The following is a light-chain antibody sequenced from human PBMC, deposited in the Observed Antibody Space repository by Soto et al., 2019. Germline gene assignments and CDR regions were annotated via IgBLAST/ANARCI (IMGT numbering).Light chain of an antibody. CDR2: GVS. CDR3: QAYNNWPLT. CDR1: QSVGSN. J-gene: IGKJ4*01. V-gene: IGKV3-15*01. Sequence: DIVSTQSPAPLSVSPGAGATLSCRAIQSVGSNLAWYQKKTAQANRLLIYGVSTRATGTTDRFSGSGYGTEFTLTISRVQSEDLAIYDCQAYNNWPLTFGGGSKGDIK.